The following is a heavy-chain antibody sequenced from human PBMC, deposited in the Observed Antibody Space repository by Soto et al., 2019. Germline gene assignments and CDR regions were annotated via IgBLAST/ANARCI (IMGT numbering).Heavy chain of an antibody. CDR2: IYYSGST. CDR3: ARVVYGMDV. Sequence: SETLSLTCTVSGGSISSYYWSWIRQPPGKGLEWIGYIYYSGSTNYNPSLKSRVTISVDTSKNQFSPKLSSVTAADTAVYYCARVVYGMDVWGQGTTVTVSS. V-gene: IGHV4-59*01. J-gene: IGHJ6*02. CDR1: GGSISSYY.